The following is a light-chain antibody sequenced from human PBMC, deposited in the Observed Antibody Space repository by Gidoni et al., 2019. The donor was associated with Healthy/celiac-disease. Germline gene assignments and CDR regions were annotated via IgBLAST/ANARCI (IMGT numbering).Light chain of an antibody. Sequence: IVLTQSPGTLSLSPGERATLSCRASQSVSSSYLAWYQQKPGQAPRLLIYGASSRATGIPDRFSGRGAGTDFTLTISRLEPEDFAVYYCQQYGSSPPYTFGQGTKLEIK. CDR1: QSVSSSY. J-gene: IGKJ2*01. CDR3: QQYGSSPPYT. CDR2: GAS. V-gene: IGKV3-20*01.